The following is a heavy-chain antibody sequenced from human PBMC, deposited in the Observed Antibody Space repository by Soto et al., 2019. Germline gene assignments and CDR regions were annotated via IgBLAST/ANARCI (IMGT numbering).Heavy chain of an antibody. CDR1: GDSISSNSNF. Sequence: LSLTCTVSGDSISSNSNFWGWIRQPPGQGLEWIGTIYYTGTTYYSPSLESRVTISVDTSENQFSLRLTSVTAADTAVYYCARRGYCGSDCYSFDFWGHGTLVTVSS. V-gene: IGHV4-39*01. D-gene: IGHD2-21*02. CDR2: IYYTGTT. CDR3: ARRGYCGSDCYSFDF. J-gene: IGHJ4*01.